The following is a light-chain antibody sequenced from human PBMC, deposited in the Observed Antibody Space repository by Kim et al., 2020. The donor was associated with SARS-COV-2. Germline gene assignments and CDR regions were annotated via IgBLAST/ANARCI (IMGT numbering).Light chain of an antibody. J-gene: IGLJ2*01. CDR3: QAWDSSTVV. V-gene: IGLV3-1*01. CDR2: QDN. CDR1: KLGNKY. Sequence: VSPGQTASITCSGDKLGNKYACWYQQKPGQSPVLVIYQDNKRPSGIPERFSGSNSGNTATLTISGTQAMDEADYYCQAWDSSTVVFGGGTQLTVL.